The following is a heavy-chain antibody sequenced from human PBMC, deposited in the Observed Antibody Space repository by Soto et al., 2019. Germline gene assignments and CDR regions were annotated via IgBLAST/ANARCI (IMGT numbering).Heavy chain of an antibody. D-gene: IGHD1-1*01. CDR3: AKLGTMGVFDN. CDR1: GFTFSSYA. V-gene: IGHV3-23*01. J-gene: IGHJ4*02. CDR2: ITFRGDNT. Sequence: EVQLLESGGGLVPPGGSLRLSCAASGFTFSSYAMSWVRQAPGEGLEWLAGITFRGDNTYYADSVKGRFTLSRDNSRNRLDLQMNSLKVEATALYYCAKLGTMGVFDNWGQGTLLTVSS.